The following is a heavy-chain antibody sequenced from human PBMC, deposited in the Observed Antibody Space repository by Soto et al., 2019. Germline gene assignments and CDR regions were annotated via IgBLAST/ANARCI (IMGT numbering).Heavy chain of an antibody. Sequence: PSETLSLTCAVYGGSFSGYYWSWIRQPPGKGLEWIGEINHSGSTNYNPSLKSRVTISVDTSKNQFSLKLSSVTAADTAVYYCARGGVYGSGSYSGGYYYYGMDVWGQGTTVTVSS. J-gene: IGHJ6*02. D-gene: IGHD3-10*01. CDR2: INHSGST. CDR1: GGSFSGYY. V-gene: IGHV4-34*01. CDR3: ARGGVYGSGSYSGGYYYYGMDV.